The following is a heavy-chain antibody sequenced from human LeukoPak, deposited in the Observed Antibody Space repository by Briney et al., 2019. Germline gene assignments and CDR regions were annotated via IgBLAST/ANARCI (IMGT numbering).Heavy chain of an antibody. V-gene: IGHV3-66*01. J-gene: IGHJ4*02. D-gene: IGHD6-19*01. Sequence: GGSLRLSCAASGFTFTAYSMNWVRQSPGKGLEWVSLIYSGGSTYYADSVKGRFTISRDNSKNTLYLQMNSLGAEDTAVYYCASYSSLDYWGQGALVTVSS. CDR2: IYSGGST. CDR3: ASYSSLDY. CDR1: GFTFTAYS.